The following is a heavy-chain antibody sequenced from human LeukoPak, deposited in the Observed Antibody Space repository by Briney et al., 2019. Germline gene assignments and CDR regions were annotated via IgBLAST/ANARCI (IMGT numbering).Heavy chain of an antibody. Sequence: SETLSLTYAVYGESFSGYYWSWIRQPPGKGLEWIGEINHSGSTNYNPSLKSRVTISVDTSKNQFSLKLSSVTAADTAVYYCARDRYYGSGSDAFDIWGQGTMVTVSS. CDR3: ARDRYYGSGSDAFDI. CDR1: GESFSGYY. J-gene: IGHJ3*02. D-gene: IGHD3-10*01. V-gene: IGHV4-34*01. CDR2: INHSGST.